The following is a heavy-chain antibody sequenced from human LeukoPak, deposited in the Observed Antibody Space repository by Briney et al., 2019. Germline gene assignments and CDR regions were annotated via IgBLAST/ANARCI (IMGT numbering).Heavy chain of an antibody. D-gene: IGHD3-10*01. CDR1: GGSISSSSYY. CDR3: ARGRGSGRPLGPIPYMDV. Sequence: SETLSLTCTVSGGSISSSSYYWGWIRQPPGKGLEWIGYIYYSGSTNYNPSLKSRVTISVDTSKNQFSLKLSSVTAADTAVYYCARGRGSGRPLGPIPYMDVWGKGTTVTISS. V-gene: IGHV4-61*05. CDR2: IYYSGST. J-gene: IGHJ6*03.